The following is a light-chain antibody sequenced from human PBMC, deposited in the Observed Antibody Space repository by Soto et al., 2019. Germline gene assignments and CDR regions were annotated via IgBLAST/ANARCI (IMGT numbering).Light chain of an antibody. Sequence: DIQMTQSPSSLSASVGDRVTITCRASQTISTYLNWYQQEPGKAPKLLIYAASSLQSGVPSRFIGSESATDFTLTISSLQPEDFAAYYCQQSHGIPYTFGQGTKLEIK. CDR3: QQSHGIPYT. CDR2: AAS. J-gene: IGKJ2*01. V-gene: IGKV1-39*01. CDR1: QTISTY.